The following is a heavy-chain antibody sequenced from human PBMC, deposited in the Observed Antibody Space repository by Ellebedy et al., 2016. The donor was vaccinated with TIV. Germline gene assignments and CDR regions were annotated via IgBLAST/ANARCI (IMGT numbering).Heavy chain of an antibody. V-gene: IGHV3-7*01. J-gene: IGHJ3*02. D-gene: IGHD4-17*01. CDR2: INQDGSDT. CDR1: GFSFRSYW. Sequence: GESLKISCAASGFSFRSYWMTWVRQPPGKGLEWVANINQDGSDTYYVDSVRGRFTISRDNAKNSLYLQMNSLRAEDTSVYYCATDGSYGDYRFPGHSFTMWGQGTIVTVSS. CDR3: ATDGSYGDYRFPGHSFTM.